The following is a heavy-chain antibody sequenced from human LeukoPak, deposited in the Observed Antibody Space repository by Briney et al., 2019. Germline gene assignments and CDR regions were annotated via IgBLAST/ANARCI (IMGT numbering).Heavy chain of an antibody. J-gene: IGHJ4*02. CDR2: IYYSGST. CDR1: GGSISTYY. D-gene: IGHD6-6*01. CDR3: ARAPSAKNSSPYFFDY. V-gene: IGHV4-59*01. Sequence: SETLSLTCTASGGSISTYYWSWIRQPPGKGLEWIGYIYYSGSTNYNPSLKSRVTISVDTSKNQFSLKLSSVTAADTAVYYCARAPSAKNSSPYFFDYWGQGTLVTVSS.